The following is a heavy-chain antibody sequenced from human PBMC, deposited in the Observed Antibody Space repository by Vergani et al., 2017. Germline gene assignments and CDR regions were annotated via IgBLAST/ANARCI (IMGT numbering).Heavy chain of an antibody. CDR3: ASVCGRAARRRENWFDP. Sequence: QVQLQESGPGLVKPSGTLSLTCAVSGGSISSSNWWSWVRQPPGKGLEWIGEIYNSGSTNYNPSLKSRVTISVDKSKNQFSLKLSSVTAADTAVYYCASVCGRAARRRENWFDPWGQGTLVTVSS. J-gene: IGHJ5*02. V-gene: IGHV4-4*02. CDR1: GGSISSSNW. D-gene: IGHD6-6*01. CDR2: IYNSGST.